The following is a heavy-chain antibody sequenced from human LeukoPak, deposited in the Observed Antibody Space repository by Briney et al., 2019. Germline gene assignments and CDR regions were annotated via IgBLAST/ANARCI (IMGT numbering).Heavy chain of an antibody. CDR1: GFTFSSYA. Sequence: GGSLRLSGAASGFTFSSYAMSWVRQAPGKGLEWVSAISGSGGSTYYADSVKGRFTISRDNAKNSLYLQMNSLRAEDTAVYYCARMYGDYFDYWGQGTLVTVSS. CDR3: ARMYGDYFDY. J-gene: IGHJ4*02. CDR2: ISGSGGST. V-gene: IGHV3-23*01. D-gene: IGHD2-8*01.